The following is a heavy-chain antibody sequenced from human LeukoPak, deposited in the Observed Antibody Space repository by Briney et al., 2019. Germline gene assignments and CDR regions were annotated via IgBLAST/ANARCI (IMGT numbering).Heavy chain of an antibody. CDR2: ISSSGSTI. V-gene: IGHV3-11*04. CDR3: ATSMAQDVDACQI. Sequence: GGSLRLSCAASGFTFSDYYMSWIRQAPGKGLEWVSYISSSGSTIYYAASVKGRFTISRDNAKKSVYLQMNNLRAEDTAMFYCATSMAQDVDACQIWGQGPMVTVSS. J-gene: IGHJ3*02. CDR1: GFTFSDYY. D-gene: IGHD2-8*01.